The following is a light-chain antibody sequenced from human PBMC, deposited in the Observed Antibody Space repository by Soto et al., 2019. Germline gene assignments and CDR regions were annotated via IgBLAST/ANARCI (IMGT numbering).Light chain of an antibody. CDR1: QSVSSN. CDR2: AAS. V-gene: IGKV3-15*01. Sequence: EIVLTQSPGALSVSPVEGCTLSCRASQSVSSNLAWYQQKPGQAPRLLIYAASTRATGISTRLSGSGSGTEFTLTISSLQSEDFAVYSCQQYSNWPPTFGQGTKVDIK. CDR3: QQYSNWPPT. J-gene: IGKJ1*01.